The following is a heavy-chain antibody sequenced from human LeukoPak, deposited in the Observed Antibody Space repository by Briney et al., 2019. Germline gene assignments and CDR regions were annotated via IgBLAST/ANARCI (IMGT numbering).Heavy chain of an antibody. D-gene: IGHD3-22*01. CDR2: ISGSSSYI. V-gene: IGHV3-21*01. Sequence: PGGSLRLSCAASGFTFSSYSMDWVRQAPGKGLEWVSSISGSSSYIYYADSLKGRFTISRDNAKNSLYLQMNSLRAEDTAVYYCARAVYDSSGYYFDYWGQGTLVTVSS. J-gene: IGHJ4*02. CDR3: ARAVYDSSGYYFDY. CDR1: GFTFSSYS.